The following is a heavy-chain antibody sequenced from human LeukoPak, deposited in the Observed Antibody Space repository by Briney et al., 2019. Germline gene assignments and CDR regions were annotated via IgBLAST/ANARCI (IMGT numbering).Heavy chain of an antibody. CDR1: GFTFSNYW. D-gene: IGHD6-6*01. CDR2: INSDGSST. J-gene: IGHJ4*02. Sequence: PGGSLRLSCAASGFTFSNYWMHWVRQAPGEGLVWVSRINSDGSSTSYADSVKGRFAISRDNAKNTLYLQMSSLRAEDTAVYYCARGPNSNWSGLDFWGQGTLLTVSS. CDR3: ARGPNSNWSGLDF. V-gene: IGHV3-74*01.